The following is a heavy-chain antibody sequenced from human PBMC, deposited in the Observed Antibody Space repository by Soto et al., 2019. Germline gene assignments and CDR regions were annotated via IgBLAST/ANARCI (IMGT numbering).Heavy chain of an antibody. V-gene: IGHV3-30-3*01. Sequence: QVQLVESGGGVVQPGRSLRLSCAASGLTFSSYAMHWVRQAPGKGLEWVAVISYDGRNKYYADSVKGRFTISRDNSKNALYLQMNSLRAADTAIYYCSRELELTLDYWGQGTLVTVSS. CDR1: GLTFSSYA. J-gene: IGHJ4*02. CDR2: ISYDGRNK. D-gene: IGHD1-7*01. CDR3: SRELELTLDY.